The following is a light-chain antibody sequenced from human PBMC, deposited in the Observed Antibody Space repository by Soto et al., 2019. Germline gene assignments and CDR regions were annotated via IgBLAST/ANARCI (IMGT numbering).Light chain of an antibody. CDR3: TSYIRRSTLRV. CDR2: EVA. V-gene: IGLV2-14*01. Sequence: QSALTQPASVSGSPGQSITISCTGTSIDVGASNFVSWFQQFPGRAPKLIISEVAHRPSGVSNRFSGSKSGNTASLTISGLLDEDEDDYYCTSYIRRSTLRVFGTGTKLTVL. J-gene: IGLJ1*01. CDR1: SIDVGASNF.